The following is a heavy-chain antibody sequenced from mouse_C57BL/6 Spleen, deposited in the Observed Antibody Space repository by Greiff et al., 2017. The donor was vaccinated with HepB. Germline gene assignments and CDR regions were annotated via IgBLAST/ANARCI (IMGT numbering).Heavy chain of an antibody. CDR1: GFTFSSYT. J-gene: IGHJ3*01. CDR2: ISGGGGNT. D-gene: IGHD2-4*01. V-gene: IGHV5-9*01. CDR3: ARRDDYDGGRFAY. Sequence: EVQGVESGGGLVKPGGSLKLSCAASGFTFSSYTMSWVRQTPEKRLEWVATISGGGGNTYYPDSVKGRFTISRDNAKNTLYLQMSSLRSEDTALYYCARRDDYDGGRFAYWGQGTLVTVSA.